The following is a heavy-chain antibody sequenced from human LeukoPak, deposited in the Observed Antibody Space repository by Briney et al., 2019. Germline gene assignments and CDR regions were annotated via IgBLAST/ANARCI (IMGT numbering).Heavy chain of an antibody. CDR1: GFTFSSYA. CDR3: ARDFCTRTTCPELPFDI. V-gene: IGHV3-64*02. CDR2: ISSNGANT. J-gene: IGHJ3*02. Sequence: GGSLRLSCAASGFTFSSYAMHWVRQAPGKGLEYVSDISSNGANTYYVDSVKGRFIMSRDNSNNILYLQMGSLRGEDTAVYFCARDFCTRTTCPELPFDIWGQGTMVTVSA. D-gene: IGHD1/OR15-1a*01.